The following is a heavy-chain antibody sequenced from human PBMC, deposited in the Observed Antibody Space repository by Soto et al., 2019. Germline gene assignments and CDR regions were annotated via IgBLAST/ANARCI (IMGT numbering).Heavy chain of an antibody. Sequence: GGSLRLSCAASGFTFSSYGMHWVRQAPGKGLEWVAVIWFVGSIKYYADSVKGRFTISRDNSKNTLYLQMNSLRAEDTAVYYCARGGSRLLWFGESRRGGYGMDVWGQGTTVTVSS. CDR2: IWFVGSIK. CDR1: GFTFSSYG. V-gene: IGHV3-33*01. J-gene: IGHJ6*02. D-gene: IGHD3-10*01. CDR3: ARGGSRLLWFGESRRGGYGMDV.